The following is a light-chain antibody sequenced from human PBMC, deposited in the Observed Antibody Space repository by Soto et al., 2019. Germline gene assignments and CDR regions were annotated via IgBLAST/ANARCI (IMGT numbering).Light chain of an antibody. J-gene: IGKJ1*01. V-gene: IGKV1-5*03. Sequence: DIQMTQSPSTLSASVGDRVTITCRASQSISSWLAWYQQKPGKAPKLLIYKTSSLESGVPSRFSGSGSGTDFTLTISSLKPDDFATYYCQQYTSYSTFGQGTKVEF. CDR3: QQYTSYST. CDR1: QSISSW. CDR2: KTS.